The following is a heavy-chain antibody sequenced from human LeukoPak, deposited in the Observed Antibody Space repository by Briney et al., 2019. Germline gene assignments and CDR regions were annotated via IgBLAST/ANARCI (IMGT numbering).Heavy chain of an antibody. CDR1: GGSISSGDYY. D-gene: IGHD3-3*01. CDR3: AREGRAPQYYDFWSGYYTGGTSGMDV. J-gene: IGHJ6*02. CDR2: IYYSGST. Sequence: PSETLSLTCTVSGGSISSGDYYWSWIRQPPGKGLEWIGYIYYSGSTYYNPSLKSRVTISVDTSKNQFSLKLSSVTAADTAVYYCAREGRAPQYYDFWSGYYTGGTSGMDVWGQGTTVTVSS. V-gene: IGHV4-30-4*01.